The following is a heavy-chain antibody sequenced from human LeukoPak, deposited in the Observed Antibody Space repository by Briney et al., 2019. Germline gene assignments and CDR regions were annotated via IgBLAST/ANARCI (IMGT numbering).Heavy chain of an antibody. CDR2: ISAYNGNT. V-gene: IGHV1-18*01. J-gene: IGHJ4*02. D-gene: IGHD3-9*01. CDR3: ARDYDILTGYYIGGHFDY. Sequence: ASVKVSCKASGYTFTSYGISWVRQAPGQGLEWMGWISAYNGNTNYAKKLQGRVTMTTDTSPSTAYMELRSLRSDDTAVYYCARDYDILTGYYIGGHFDYWGQGTLVTVSS. CDR1: GYTFTSYG.